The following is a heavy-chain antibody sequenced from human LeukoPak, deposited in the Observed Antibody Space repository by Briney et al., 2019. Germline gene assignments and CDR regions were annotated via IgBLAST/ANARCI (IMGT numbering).Heavy chain of an antibody. V-gene: IGHV3-30*18. J-gene: IGHJ4*02. CDR2: ISYDGSNK. Sequence: GGSLRLSCAASGFTFSSYGMHWVRQAPGKGLEWVAVISYDGSNKYYADSVKGRFTISRDNSKNTLYLQMNSLRAEDTAVYYCAKEAPGAWYDIGMIDYWGQGTLVTVSS. CDR3: AKEAPGAWYDIGMIDY. D-gene: IGHD3-9*01. CDR1: GFTFSSYG.